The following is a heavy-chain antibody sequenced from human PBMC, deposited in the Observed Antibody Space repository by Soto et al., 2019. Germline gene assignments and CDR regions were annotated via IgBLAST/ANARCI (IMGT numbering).Heavy chain of an antibody. CDR1: GGSVNIGTYY. J-gene: IGHJ4*02. Sequence: SETLSLTCTVPGGSVNIGTYYWRWIRQPPGKGLEWIGFIHYSGSTNYNPSLKSRVTMSVDTSKNQFSLKLTSVNAADTAVYYCTRGGDAYKNGHWGQGTLVTVSS. CDR3: TRGGDAYKNGH. D-gene: IGHD2-21*01. V-gene: IGHV4-61*01. CDR2: IHYSGST.